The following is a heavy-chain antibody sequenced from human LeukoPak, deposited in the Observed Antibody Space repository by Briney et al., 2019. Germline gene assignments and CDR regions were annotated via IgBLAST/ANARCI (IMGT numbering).Heavy chain of an antibody. CDR3: ANYDSSGGFDY. V-gene: IGHV3-30-3*01. Sequence: GGSLRLSCAASGFTFSSYAMHWVRQAPGKGLEWVAVISYDGSNKYYADSVKGRFTISRDNSKNTLYLQMNSLRAEDTAVYYCANYDSSGGFDYWGQGTLVTVSS. D-gene: IGHD3-22*01. CDR2: ISYDGSNK. J-gene: IGHJ4*02. CDR1: GFTFSSYA.